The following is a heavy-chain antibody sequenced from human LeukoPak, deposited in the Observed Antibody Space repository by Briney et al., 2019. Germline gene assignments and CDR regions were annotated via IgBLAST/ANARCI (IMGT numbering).Heavy chain of an antibody. CDR1: GFTFSKYW. V-gene: IGHV3-74*01. J-gene: IGHJ4*02. CDR3: ATKQWLAPPPDS. D-gene: IGHD6-19*01. CDR2: INTDGTVT. Sequence: RGTLRLSCAASGFTFSKYWMLWVRQAPGKGLESVSRINTDGTVTTYADSVKGRFTVSRDNADNTMFLQMNSVRDEDTAVYYCATKQWLAPPPDSWGQGTPVTVSS.